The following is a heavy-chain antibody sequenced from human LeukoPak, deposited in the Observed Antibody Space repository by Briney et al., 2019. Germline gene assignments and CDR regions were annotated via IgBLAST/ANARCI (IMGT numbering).Heavy chain of an antibody. CDR1: GFTFSNYV. J-gene: IGHJ6*04. V-gene: IGHV3-30*04. Sequence: GGSLRLSCAASGFTFSNYVMHWVRQAPGKGLEWVAIISYDGSNEYYADSVKGRFTISRDNAKNSLYLQMNSLRAEDTAVYYCAELGITMIGGVWGKGTTVTISS. D-gene: IGHD3-10*02. CDR3: AELGITMIGGV. CDR2: ISYDGSNE.